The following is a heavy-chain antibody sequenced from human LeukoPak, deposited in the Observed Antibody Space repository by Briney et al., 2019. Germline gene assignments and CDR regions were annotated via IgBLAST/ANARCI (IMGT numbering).Heavy chain of an antibody. V-gene: IGHV4-30-4*01. J-gene: IGHJ4*02. Sequence: TSETLSLTCTVSGGSINSGDYYWTWIRQPPGKGLEWIGYIYYSGSTYYNPSLKSRVTISVDASKNQFSLKLSSVTAADTAVYYCAKLTVVPNAHYWGQGTLVTVSS. CDR1: GGSINSGDYY. D-gene: IGHD1-14*01. CDR2: IYYSGST. CDR3: AKLTVVPNAHY.